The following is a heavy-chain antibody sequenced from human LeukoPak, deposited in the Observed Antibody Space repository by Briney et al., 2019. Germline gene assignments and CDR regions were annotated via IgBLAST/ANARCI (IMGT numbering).Heavy chain of an antibody. D-gene: IGHD6-6*01. V-gene: IGHV3-23*01. Sequence: GESLKISCKGSGYSFTSYWIGWVRQPPGKGLEWVSAISGSGGGTYYADSVKGRFTISRDNSKNTLYLQMNSLRAEDTAVYYCAKDKYSSSGAWGQGTLVTVSS. CDR1: GYSFTSYW. J-gene: IGHJ5*02. CDR3: AKDKYSSSGA. CDR2: ISGSGGGT.